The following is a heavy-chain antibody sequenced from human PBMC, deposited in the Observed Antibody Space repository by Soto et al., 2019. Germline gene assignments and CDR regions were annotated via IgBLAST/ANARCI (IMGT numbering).Heavy chain of an antibody. D-gene: IGHD2-8*01. J-gene: IGHJ4*02. V-gene: IGHV3-21*01. Sequence: GGSLRLSCLASGFSFNSFNMNWIRRAPGRGLEWVASISVSGDNIYYGDSMQGRFTISRDNSKRSVFLDLNSLRVEDTAVYYCARDLGLLKSMFDYWGQGTMVTFSS. CDR3: ARDLGLLKSMFDY. CDR1: GFSFNSFN. CDR2: ISVSGDNI.